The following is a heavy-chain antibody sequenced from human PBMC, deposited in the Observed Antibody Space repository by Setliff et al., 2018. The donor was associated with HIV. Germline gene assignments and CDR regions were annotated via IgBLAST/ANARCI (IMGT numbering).Heavy chain of an antibody. CDR1: GFTFSDYY. Sequence: GGSLRLSCAASGFTFSDYYMSWIRQAPGKGLEWVSTISAGGGSTDYADSVKGRFTISRDNAKNSLYLQMNSLRAEDTAVYYCARLPLNYDYVWGSLIYFDYWGQGTLVTVSS. CDR3: ARLPLNYDYVWGSLIYFDY. V-gene: IGHV3-11*04. J-gene: IGHJ4*02. D-gene: IGHD3-16*01. CDR2: ISAGGGST.